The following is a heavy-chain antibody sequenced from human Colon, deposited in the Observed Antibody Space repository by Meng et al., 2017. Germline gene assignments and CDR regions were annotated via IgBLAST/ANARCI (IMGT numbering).Heavy chain of an antibody. CDR3: ARGGRGLTADYYYYGMDV. CDR1: GGSISSYY. V-gene: IGHV4-59*01. D-gene: IGHD1-14*01. CDR2: IYYSGST. Sequence: SETLSLTCTVSGGSISSYYWSWIRQPPGKGLEWIGYIYYSGSTNYNPSLKSQVTISVDTSKNQFSLKLSSVTAADTAVYYCARGGRGLTADYYYYGMDVWGQGTTVTVSS. J-gene: IGHJ6*02.